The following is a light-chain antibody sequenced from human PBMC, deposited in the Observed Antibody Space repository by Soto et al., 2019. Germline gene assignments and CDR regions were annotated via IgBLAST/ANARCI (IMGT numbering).Light chain of an antibody. CDR2: EAS. CDR3: QQFNSKVWT. Sequence: DIQMTQSPSTLSASVGDTVTITCWASQSVSRWLNWYQQKSGKAPRLLIYEASNLEIGVPSRFSGSGSGTEFILTINSLQPADSATYYCQQFNSKVWTFGQGTKVEI. CDR1: QSVSRW. J-gene: IGKJ1*01. V-gene: IGKV1-5*01.